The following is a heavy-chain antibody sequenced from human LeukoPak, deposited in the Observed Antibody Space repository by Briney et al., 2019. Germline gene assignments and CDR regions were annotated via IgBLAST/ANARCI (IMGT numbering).Heavy chain of an antibody. CDR3: ARAGGYCSGGSCYPPPRWFDP. Sequence: ASVKVSCKASGYTFTSYYMHWVRQAPGQGLEWMGIINPSGGSTSYAQKFQGRVTMTRDTSTSTVYMELSSLRSEDTAVYYCARAGGYCSGGSCYPPPRWFDPWGQGTLVTVSS. J-gene: IGHJ5*02. CDR1: GYTFTSYY. V-gene: IGHV1-46*01. CDR2: INPSGGST. D-gene: IGHD2-15*01.